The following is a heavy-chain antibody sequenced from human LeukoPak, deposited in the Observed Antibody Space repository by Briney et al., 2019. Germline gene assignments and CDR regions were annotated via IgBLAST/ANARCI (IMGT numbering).Heavy chain of an antibody. V-gene: IGHV4-59*01. CDR1: GGSISSYY. Sequence: PSETLSLTCTVSGGSISSYYLSWLRQPPGKGLEWIGYIYYSGSTNYNPSLNSRVTISVNTSKNQFSLKLSSVTAADTAVYYCARGYSSSWPYYYYCGMDVWGQGTTVTVSS. CDR3: ARGYSSSWPYYYYCGMDV. J-gene: IGHJ6*02. CDR2: IYYSGST. D-gene: IGHD6-13*01.